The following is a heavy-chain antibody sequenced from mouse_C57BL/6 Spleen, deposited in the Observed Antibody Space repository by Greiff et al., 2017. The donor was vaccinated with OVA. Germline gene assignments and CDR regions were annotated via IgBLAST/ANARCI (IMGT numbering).Heavy chain of an antibody. V-gene: IGHV5-4*01. CDR3: ATDGGYYCDY. CDR2: ISDGGSYT. Sequence: EVQVVESGGGLVKPGGSLKLSCAASGFTFSSYAMSWVRQTPEKRLEWVATISDGGSYTYYPDNVKGRFTISRDNTKNNLYLQMSHLKSEDTAIYYCATDGGYYCDYWGQGTTLTVSS. CDR1: GFTFSSYA. D-gene: IGHD1-1*02. J-gene: IGHJ2*01.